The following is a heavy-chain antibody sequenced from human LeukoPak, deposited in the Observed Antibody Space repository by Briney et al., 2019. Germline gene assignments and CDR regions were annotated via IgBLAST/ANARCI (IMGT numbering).Heavy chain of an antibody. J-gene: IGHJ6*02. CDR3: ARNNDMDV. CDR2: MNKDGSQK. D-gene: IGHD1/OR15-1a*01. CDR1: GFILSNHW. Sequence: PGSSLRLSCAASGFILSNHWMTWVRQAPGEGPEWVANMNKDGSQKYYVDSVKGRFTISRDTAKNSLYLQMNNLRVEDTALYYCARNNDMDVWGQGTTVIVSS. V-gene: IGHV3-7*03.